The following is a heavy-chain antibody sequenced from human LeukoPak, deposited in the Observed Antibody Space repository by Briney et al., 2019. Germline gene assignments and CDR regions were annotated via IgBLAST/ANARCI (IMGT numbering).Heavy chain of an antibody. Sequence: GGSLRLSCVASGFTFSSYWMNWVRQAPGKGLEYVANIKQDGSQKYYVDSMKGRFTISRDNSKNTLYLQMNSLRAEDTAVYYCAKRPSIQLWLPDYWGQGTLVTVSS. CDR2: IKQDGSQK. CDR1: GFTFSSYW. J-gene: IGHJ4*02. D-gene: IGHD5-18*01. CDR3: AKRPSIQLWLPDY. V-gene: IGHV3-7*03.